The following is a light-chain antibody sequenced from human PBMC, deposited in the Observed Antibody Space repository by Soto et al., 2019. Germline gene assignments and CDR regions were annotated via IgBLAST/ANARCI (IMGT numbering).Light chain of an antibody. J-gene: IGKJ1*01. V-gene: IGKV1-39*01. CDR1: QGIRSA. Sequence: IQLTQSPSSLSASVGDRVSITCRASQGIRSALGWYQQKPGKVPKLLIYAASTLQSGVPSRFSGSGSGADFILTISSLQPEDSATYYCQQSYSTPRTFGQGTKVDI. CDR2: AAS. CDR3: QQSYSTPRT.